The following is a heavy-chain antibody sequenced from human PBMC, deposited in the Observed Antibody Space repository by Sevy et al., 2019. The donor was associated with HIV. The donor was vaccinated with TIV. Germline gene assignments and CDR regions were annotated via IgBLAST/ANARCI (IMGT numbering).Heavy chain of an antibody. CDR3: AREGAGGFDY. J-gene: IGHJ4*02. Sequence: GGCLRLSCAASGFTFSGYWMSCVRQAPGKGLQWVANIKQDGSKNEFVDSVKGRFTISRDNPKNSLYLQMNSLRAEDTAVYYYAREGAGGFDYWGQGTWVTVSS. D-gene: IGHD2-15*01. CDR2: IKQDGSKN. CDR1: GFTFSGYW. V-gene: IGHV3-7*01.